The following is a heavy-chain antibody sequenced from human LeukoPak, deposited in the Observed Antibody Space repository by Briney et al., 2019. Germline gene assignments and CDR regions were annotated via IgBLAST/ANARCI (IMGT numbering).Heavy chain of an antibody. Sequence: SETLSLTCSVSGASISGGTYYWGWIRQPPGKGLEWIGSIYYTGSTYDNPSLKSRVTISVDTSKSQFSLKLSSVTAADTAVYYCARRGGSGRAFDYWGQGTLVTVSS. V-gene: IGHV4-39*01. D-gene: IGHD1-26*01. CDR2: IYYTGST. CDR3: ARRGGSGRAFDY. CDR1: GASISGGTYY. J-gene: IGHJ4*02.